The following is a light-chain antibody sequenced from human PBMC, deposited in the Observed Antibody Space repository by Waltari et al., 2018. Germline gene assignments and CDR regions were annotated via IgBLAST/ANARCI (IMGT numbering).Light chain of an antibody. CDR3: QQSFITPFI. CDR2: AAS. Sequence: DIQMTQSPSSLSASVGDRVTITCRSSQAISNFLNWYQQNPGKAPKLLIYAASNLQSGVPSRFSGGGSGIDFTLTITSLQPDDFATYYCQQSFITPFIFGPGTKVDF. CDR1: QAISNF. V-gene: IGKV1-39*01. J-gene: IGKJ3*01.